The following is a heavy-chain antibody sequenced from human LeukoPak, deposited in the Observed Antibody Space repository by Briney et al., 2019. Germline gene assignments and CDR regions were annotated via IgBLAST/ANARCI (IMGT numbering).Heavy chain of an antibody. CDR2: ISNSGDNT. Sequence: GGTLRLSCAASGFTFSSYVMSWVRQAPGKGLEWVSAISNSGDNTYYADSVKGRFTISRDNSKNTLYLQMNSLRAEDTAVYYCARGWEGYFDYWGQGTLVTVSS. CDR3: ARGWEGYFDY. CDR1: GFTFSSYV. J-gene: IGHJ4*02. V-gene: IGHV3-23*01. D-gene: IGHD6-19*01.